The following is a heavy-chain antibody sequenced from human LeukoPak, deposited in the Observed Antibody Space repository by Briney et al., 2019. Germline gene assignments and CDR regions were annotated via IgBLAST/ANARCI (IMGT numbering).Heavy chain of an antibody. D-gene: IGHD3-9*01. Sequence: ASVKVSCKASGYTFTTYDVHWVRQAPGQGLEWMGIINPSGGSTTYAQKFRGRLTMTSDMSTSTVYMELSSLRSEDTAVYYCARGSRPVYDLLTGKRYFDYWGQGTLLTVSS. J-gene: IGHJ4*02. CDR2: INPSGGST. V-gene: IGHV1-46*01. CDR1: GYTFTTYD. CDR3: ARGSRPVYDLLTGKRYFDY.